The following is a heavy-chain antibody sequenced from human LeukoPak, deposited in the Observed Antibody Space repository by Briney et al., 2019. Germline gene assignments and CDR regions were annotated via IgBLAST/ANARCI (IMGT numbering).Heavy chain of an antibody. CDR2: INHSGST. CDR3: ARWNLYYYYGMDV. Sequence: SETLSLTCAVYGGSFSGYYWSWIRQPPGKGLEWIGEINHSGSTNYNPSLKSRVTISVDTSKNQFSLKLSSVTAADTAVYYCARWNLYYYYGMDVWGQGTTVTVSS. CDR1: GGSFSGYY. J-gene: IGHJ6*02. D-gene: IGHD1-1*01. V-gene: IGHV4-34*01.